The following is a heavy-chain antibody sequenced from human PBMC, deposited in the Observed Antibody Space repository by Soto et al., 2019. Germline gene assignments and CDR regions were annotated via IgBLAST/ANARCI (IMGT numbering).Heavy chain of an antibody. Sequence: EASVKVSCKASGGTFSSYTISWVRQAPGQGLEWMGRIIPILGIANYAQKFQGRVTITADKSTSTAYMELSGLRSEDTAVYYCARGYCSGGSCYSGMDVWGKGTTVTVSS. CDR2: IIPILGIA. J-gene: IGHJ6*04. D-gene: IGHD2-15*01. CDR3: ARGYCSGGSCYSGMDV. V-gene: IGHV1-69*02. CDR1: GGTFSSYT.